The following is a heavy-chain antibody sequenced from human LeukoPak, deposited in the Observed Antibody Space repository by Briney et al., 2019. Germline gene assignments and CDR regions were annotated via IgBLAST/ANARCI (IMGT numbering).Heavy chain of an antibody. D-gene: IGHD5-24*01. CDR1: GLTFSSFW. V-gene: IGHV3-7*01. Sequence: GGSLRLSCAASGLTFSSFWMSWVRQAPGKGLEWVANIQQAGSETYYVDSVKGRFTVSRDNSKNTLYLQMNSLRVEDTAMYYCAKVEMTRSPGGIDYWGQGTLVTVSS. CDR2: IQQAGSET. J-gene: IGHJ4*02. CDR3: AKVEMTRSPGGIDY.